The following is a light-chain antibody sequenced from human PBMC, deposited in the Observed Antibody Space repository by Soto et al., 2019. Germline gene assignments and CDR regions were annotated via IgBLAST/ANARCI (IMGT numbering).Light chain of an antibody. J-gene: IGLJ1*01. CDR2: EVT. Sequence: QSALTQPASVSGSPGQAITISCTGTGSDVGGYNYVSWYQQHSGKAPKLMIYEVTNRPSEISNRFSGSKSGNTASLTISGLQAEDAADYYGSSYSSSNIPYVVGTGTKVTVL. CDR3: SSYSSSNIPYV. CDR1: GSDVGGYNY. V-gene: IGLV2-14*01.